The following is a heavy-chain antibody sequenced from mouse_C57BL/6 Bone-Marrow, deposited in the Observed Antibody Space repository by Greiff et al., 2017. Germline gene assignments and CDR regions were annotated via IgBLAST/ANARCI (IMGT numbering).Heavy chain of an antibody. V-gene: IGHV3-6*01. CDR2: ISYDGSN. CDR3: ARNYGSSSYAMDY. J-gene: IGHJ4*01. CDR1: GYSITSGYF. Sequence: EVKLMESGPGLVKPSQSLSLTCSVTGYSITSGYFWNWIRQFPGNKLEWMGYISYDGSNNYNPSFKNRISLTRDTSTNQFFLKLNAVTADDAATFYCARNYGSSSYAMDYWGQGTSVTVAS. D-gene: IGHD1-1*01.